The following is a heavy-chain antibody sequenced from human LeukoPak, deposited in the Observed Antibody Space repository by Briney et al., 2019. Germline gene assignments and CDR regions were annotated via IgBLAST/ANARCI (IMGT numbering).Heavy chain of an antibody. J-gene: IGHJ4*02. CDR2: ISGGGGST. CDR1: GFTFTSYF. CDR3: AKGGKWDVTPFDY. V-gene: IGHV3-23*01. Sequence: GGSLRLSCAASGFTFTSYFMNWVRQAPGKGLEWVSTISGGGGSTYYADSVKGRFTISRDNSKNTLYLQVNSLRAEDTAVYYCAKGGKWDVTPFDYWGQGTLVTVS. D-gene: IGHD1-26*01.